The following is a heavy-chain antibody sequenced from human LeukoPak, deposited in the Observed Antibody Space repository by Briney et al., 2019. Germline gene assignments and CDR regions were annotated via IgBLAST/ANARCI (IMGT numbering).Heavy chain of an antibody. Sequence: GASVKVSCKASGYTFTGYYMHWVRQAPGQGLEWMGWISAYNGNTNYAQKLQGRVTMTTDTSTSTAYMELRSLRSDDTAVYYCARCGIVGASSDFDYWGQGTLVTVSS. CDR2: ISAYNGNT. D-gene: IGHD1-26*01. CDR1: GYTFTGYY. V-gene: IGHV1-18*04. CDR3: ARCGIVGASSDFDY. J-gene: IGHJ4*02.